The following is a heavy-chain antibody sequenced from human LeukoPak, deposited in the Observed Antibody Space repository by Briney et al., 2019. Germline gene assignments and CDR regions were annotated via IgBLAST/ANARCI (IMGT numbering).Heavy chain of an antibody. V-gene: IGHV3-7*03. D-gene: IGHD5-12*01. CDR1: GFTFSSYW. CDR3: ARSSYDSKYLYYYYYMDV. CDR2: IKQDGSDK. Sequence: GGSLRLSCAASGFTFSSYWMTWVRQAPGKGLEGVANIKQDGSDKYYVDSVKGRFTISRDNAKNSLYLQMNSLRAEDTAVYYCARSSYDSKYLYYYYYMDVWGKGTTVTVSS. J-gene: IGHJ6*03.